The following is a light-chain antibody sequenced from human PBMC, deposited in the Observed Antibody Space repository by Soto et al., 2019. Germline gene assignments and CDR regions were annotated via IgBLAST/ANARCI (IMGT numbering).Light chain of an antibody. CDR2: SDT. Sequence: QFVLTQPPSASETPGRRVTISCSGGSSNIGSNSVNWYQHLPGTAPKLLIYSDTQRPSGVPDRFSGSKTGTSASLAIRGLQSEDEADYYCATWDDSLSGWLFGGGTKVTVL. CDR3: ATWDDSLSGWL. J-gene: IGLJ3*02. CDR1: SSNIGSNS. V-gene: IGLV1-44*01.